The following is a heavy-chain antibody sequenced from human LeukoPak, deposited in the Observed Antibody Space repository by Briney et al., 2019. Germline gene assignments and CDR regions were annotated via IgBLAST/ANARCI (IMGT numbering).Heavy chain of an antibody. CDR1: GFTVSSNY. Sequence: GGSLRLSCAASGFTVSSNYMSWVRQPPGKGLEWVSVIFRDGTTYYADSVKGRFAISRDNSKNTLSLEMNSLRAEDTAVYYCASLSLSYSSGWYWIDYWGEGTLVTVST. J-gene: IGHJ4*02. D-gene: IGHD6-19*01. CDR3: ASLSLSYSSGWYWIDY. V-gene: IGHV3-53*01. CDR2: IFRDGTT.